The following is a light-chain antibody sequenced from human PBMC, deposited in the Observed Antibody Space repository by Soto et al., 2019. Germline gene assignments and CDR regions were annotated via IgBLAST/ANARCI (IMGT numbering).Light chain of an antibody. CDR1: QSVSNN. J-gene: IGKJ1*01. CDR3: QQYNNWPRT. Sequence: EIVMTQSPATLSVSPGERATLSCRASQSVSNNLAWYQQKPGQAPRLLIYGASTRATGIPARFSGSGSGTEFTLTINSLQSEDFEVYYCQQYNNWPRTLGQGTKVDIK. CDR2: GAS. V-gene: IGKV3-15*01.